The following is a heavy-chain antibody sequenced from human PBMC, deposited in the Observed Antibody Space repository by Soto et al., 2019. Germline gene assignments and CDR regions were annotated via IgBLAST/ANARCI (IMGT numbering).Heavy chain of an antibody. D-gene: IGHD1-26*01. CDR2: IYYSGST. CDR3: ARHANLYIGEYYYYGMDV. Sequence: PSETLSLTCTVSGGSISSSSYYWGWIRQPPGKGLEWIGSIYYSGSTYYNPSLKSRVTISVDTSKNQFSLKLSSVTAADTAVYYCARHANLYIGEYYYYGMDVWGQGTTVT. CDR1: GGSISSSSYY. J-gene: IGHJ6*02. V-gene: IGHV4-39*01.